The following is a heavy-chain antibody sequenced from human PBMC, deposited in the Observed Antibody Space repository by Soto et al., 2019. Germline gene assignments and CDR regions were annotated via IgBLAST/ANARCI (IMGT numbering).Heavy chain of an antibody. CDR1: GFTFSSYD. V-gene: IGHV3-13*01. CDR2: IGTAGDT. D-gene: IGHD1-26*01. J-gene: IGHJ4*02. Sequence: GGSLRLSCAASGFTFSSYDMHWVRQATGKGLEWVSAIGTAGDTYYPGSVKGRFTISRENAKNSLYLQMNSLRAGGTAVYYCAKGGGWELLLGSAFDYWGQGTLVTVSS. CDR3: AKGGGWELLLGSAFDY.